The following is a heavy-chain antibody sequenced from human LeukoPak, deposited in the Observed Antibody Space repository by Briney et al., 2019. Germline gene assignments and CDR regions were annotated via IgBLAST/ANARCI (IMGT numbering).Heavy chain of an antibody. CDR1: GYTFTTYG. V-gene: IGHV1-18*01. Sequence: ASVKVSCKASGYTFTTYGIAWVRQAPGQGLKWMGWISADNGNTNYAQNLQGRVTMTTDTSTTTAHMELRSLRSDDTAVYYCARDGYFDLWGRGTLVTVSS. J-gene: IGHJ2*01. CDR3: ARDGYFDL. CDR2: ISADNGNT.